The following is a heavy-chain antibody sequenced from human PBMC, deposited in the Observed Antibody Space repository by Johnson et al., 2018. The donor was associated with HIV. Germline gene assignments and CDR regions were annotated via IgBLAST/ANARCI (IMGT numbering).Heavy chain of an antibody. CDR3: AKDLMYNWNDVGAFDI. V-gene: IGHV3-11*04. D-gene: IGHD1-1*01. CDR2: ISGSGSTI. CDR1: GFTFSDYY. J-gene: IGHJ3*02. Sequence: VQLVESGGDLVKAGGSLRLSCAASGFTFSDYYMSWIRQAPGKGLEWVSYISGSGSTIYYADSVKGRFTISRDNAKNSLYLQMNSLRAGDTAVYYCAKDLMYNWNDVGAFDIWGQGTMVTVYS.